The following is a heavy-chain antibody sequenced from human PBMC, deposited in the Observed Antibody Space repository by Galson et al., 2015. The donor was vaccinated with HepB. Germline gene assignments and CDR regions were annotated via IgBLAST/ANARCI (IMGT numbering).Heavy chain of an antibody. CDR3: AKRRLGSNGYSAGNWFDP. D-gene: IGHD3-22*01. CDR1: GFTFSIYA. Sequence: SLRLSCATSGFTFSIYAMSWVRQAPGKGLEWVSSINGNGDNTFYADSVKGRFTISRDNSKDTLYLQMNSLRVEDTAGYYCAKRRLGSNGYSAGNWFDPWGQGTLFTVSS. CDR2: INGNGDNT. V-gene: IGHV3-23*01. J-gene: IGHJ5*02.